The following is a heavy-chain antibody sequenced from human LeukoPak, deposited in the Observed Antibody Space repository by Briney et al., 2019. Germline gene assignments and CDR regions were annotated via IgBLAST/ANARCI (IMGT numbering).Heavy chain of an antibody. CDR1: GFTFSSYS. V-gene: IGHV3-21*01. CDR3: ATFGTSWLKSY. Sequence: GGSLRLSCAASGFTFSSYSMNWVRQAPGKGLEWVSSISSSSSYIYYADSVKGRFTISRDNAKNTLYLQMNSLRADDTAVYYCATFGTSWLKSYWGQGILVTASS. CDR2: ISSSSSYI. D-gene: IGHD3-16*01. J-gene: IGHJ4*02.